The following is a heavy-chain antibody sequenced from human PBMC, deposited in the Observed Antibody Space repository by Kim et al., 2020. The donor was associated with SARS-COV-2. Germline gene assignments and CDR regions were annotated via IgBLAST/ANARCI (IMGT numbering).Heavy chain of an antibody. D-gene: IGHD2-21*02. CDR1: GFTVSSNY. Sequence: GGSLRLSCAASGFTVSSNYMSWVRQAPGKGLEWVSVIYSGGSTYYADSVKGRFTISRDNSKNTLYLQMNSLRAEDTAVYYCARVLHIVVVTAPWYAFDIWGQGTMVTVSS. J-gene: IGHJ3*02. CDR3: ARVLHIVVVTAPWYAFDI. CDR2: IYSGGST. V-gene: IGHV3-66*01.